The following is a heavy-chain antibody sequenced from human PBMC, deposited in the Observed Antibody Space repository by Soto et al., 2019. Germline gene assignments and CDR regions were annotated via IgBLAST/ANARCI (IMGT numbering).Heavy chain of an antibody. J-gene: IGHJ4*02. Sequence: SETLSLTCAVYGGSFSGYYGSWIRKPPGKGLEWIGEINHSGSTNYNPSLKSRVTISVDTSKNQLSLKLSSVTAADTAVYYCARSTYYDILTGYYTGFDYWGQGTLVTVSS. CDR2: INHSGST. V-gene: IGHV4-34*01. D-gene: IGHD3-9*01. CDR3: ARSTYYDILTGYYTGFDY. CDR1: GGSFSGYY.